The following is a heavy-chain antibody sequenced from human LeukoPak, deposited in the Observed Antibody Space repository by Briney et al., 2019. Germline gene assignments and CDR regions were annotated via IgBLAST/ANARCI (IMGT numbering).Heavy chain of an antibody. CDR3: ARLENMGNSYYYMDV. CDR2: IYTSGST. Sequence: PSETLSLTCTVSGGSITSYYWSWIRQPPGKGQEWVGYIYTSGSTNYNPSLKSRITISIDTSKNQFSLKLSSVTAADTAVYYCARLENMGNSYYYMDVWGKGTTVTVSS. CDR1: GGSITSYY. J-gene: IGHJ6*03. V-gene: IGHV4-4*09. D-gene: IGHD1-26*01.